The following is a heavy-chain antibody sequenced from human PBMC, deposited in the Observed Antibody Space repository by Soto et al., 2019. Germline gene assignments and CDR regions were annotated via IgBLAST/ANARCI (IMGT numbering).Heavy chain of an antibody. D-gene: IGHD3-16*01. Sequence: SETLSLTCTVSGGSISSSSYYWGWLRQPPGKGLEWIGSIYYSGSTYYNPSLKSRVTITVDTSKNQFSLKLSSVTAADTAVYYCSRQILDYGGNPSTYHFDYSSQGTLVTVSS. CDR3: SRQILDYGGNPSTYHFDY. J-gene: IGHJ4*02. V-gene: IGHV4-39*01. CDR1: GGSISSSSYY. CDR2: IYYSGST.